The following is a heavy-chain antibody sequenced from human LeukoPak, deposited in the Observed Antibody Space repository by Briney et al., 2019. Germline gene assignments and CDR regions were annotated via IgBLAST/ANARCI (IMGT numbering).Heavy chain of an antibody. D-gene: IGHD3-10*01. V-gene: IGHV4-34*01. CDR3: ARGYYFFDY. Sequence: SETLSLTCAVYGGSFSGYYWSWIRQPPGKGLEWIGEINHSGSTDYNPSLKSRVTISVDTSKNQFSLKLSSVTAADTAVYYCARGYYFFDYWGQGTLVTVSS. CDR2: INHSGST. J-gene: IGHJ4*02. CDR1: GGSFSGYY.